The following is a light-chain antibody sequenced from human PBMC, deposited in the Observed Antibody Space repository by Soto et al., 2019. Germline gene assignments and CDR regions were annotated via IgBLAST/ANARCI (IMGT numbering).Light chain of an antibody. CDR3: ASFTRSVTVV. V-gene: IGLV2-14*03. CDR2: DVN. Sequence: QSALTQPASVSGSPGQSVTISCAGTSSDVGGYNYVSWYQQHTGKVPRLIISDVNKRPSGVSDRFSGSKSGNTAALTISGLQAEDEADSYCASFTRSVTVVFGGGTKLTVL. J-gene: IGLJ2*01. CDR1: SSDVGGYNY.